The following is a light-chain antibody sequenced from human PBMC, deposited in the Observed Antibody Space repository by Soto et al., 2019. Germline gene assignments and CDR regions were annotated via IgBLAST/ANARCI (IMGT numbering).Light chain of an antibody. CDR2: SNN. Sequence: QSVLTQPPSASATPGQRVSISCSGSRSNIGSNYVYWYQQLPGAAPRLLMYSNNHRPSGVPGRFSVSKSGTSASLAISGLRSEDEADYYCAAWDDNLSGWVFGGGTKLTVL. CDR1: RSNIGSNY. J-gene: IGLJ3*02. V-gene: IGLV1-47*02. CDR3: AAWDDNLSGWV.